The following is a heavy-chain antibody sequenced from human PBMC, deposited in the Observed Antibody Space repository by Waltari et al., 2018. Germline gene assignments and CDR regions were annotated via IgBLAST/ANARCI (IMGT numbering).Heavy chain of an antibody. CDR2: ISSSGSSI. Sequence: EVQLVESGGGLVQPGGSLRLSCAASGFTFNSYEMTWVRQAPGKGLEWVSYISSSGSSIYSADSVKGRFTISRDNAKNSLYLQMNSLRAEDTAVYYCARGGTSSSGASFDFWGRGTLVTVSS. J-gene: IGHJ4*02. CDR1: GFTFNSYE. CDR3: ARGGTSSSGASFDF. V-gene: IGHV3-48*03. D-gene: IGHD2-2*01.